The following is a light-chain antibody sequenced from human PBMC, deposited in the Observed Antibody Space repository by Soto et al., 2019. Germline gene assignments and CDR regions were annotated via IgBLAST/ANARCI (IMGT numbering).Light chain of an antibody. V-gene: IGLV8-61*01. Sequence: QTVVTQEPSFSVSPGRTVTLTCGLSSGSVSTSFYPSWYQQTPGQAPRTLIYNTNTRSSGVPDRFSGSILGNKAALTITGAQADDESDYYCVLYMGSGMKLFGGGTKLTVL. CDR3: VLYMGSGMKL. J-gene: IGLJ3*02. CDR2: NTN. CDR1: SGSVSTSFY.